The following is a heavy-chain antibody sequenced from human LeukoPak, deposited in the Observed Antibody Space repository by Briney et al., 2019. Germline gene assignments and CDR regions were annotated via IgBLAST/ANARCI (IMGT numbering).Heavy chain of an antibody. V-gene: IGHV7-4-1*02. CDR3: ARDHSGGDLSYSSSWYGSLDYYYYMDV. Sequence: ASVKVSCKASGYTFTSYAMNWVRQAPGQGLEWMGWINTNTGNPTYAQGFTGRFVFSLDTSVSTAYLQISSLKAEDTAVYYCARDHSGGDLSYSSSWYGSLDYYYYMDVWGKGTTVTVS. J-gene: IGHJ6*03. D-gene: IGHD6-13*01. CDR2: INTNTGNP. CDR1: GYTFTSYA.